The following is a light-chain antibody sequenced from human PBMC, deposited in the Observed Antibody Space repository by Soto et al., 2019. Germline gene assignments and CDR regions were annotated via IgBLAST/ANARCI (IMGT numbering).Light chain of an antibody. J-gene: IGKJ5*01. CDR1: QSVSSSY. CDR2: GAS. V-gene: IGKV3-20*01. Sequence: ELVLTQSPGTLSLSPGERATLSCRASQSVSSSYLAWYRQTPGQAPRLLIYGASSRATGIPDRFSGSGSGTDFTLIISRLEPEDFAVYYCQQYGSSPTFGQGTRLEIK. CDR3: QQYGSSPT.